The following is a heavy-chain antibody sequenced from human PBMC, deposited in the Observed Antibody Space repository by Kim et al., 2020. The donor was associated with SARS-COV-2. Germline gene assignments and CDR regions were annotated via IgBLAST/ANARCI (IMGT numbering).Heavy chain of an antibody. V-gene: IGHV4-31*03. J-gene: IGHJ6*03. Sequence: SETLSLTCTVSGASISSSNYYWSWIRQHPEKGLEWIGYITYSGSTSYNPSLKSRVNISVDTSKNQFSLRLSSLTAADMALYYCARGAAGLDVFYYYYMDVWGKGTTVTVS. D-gene: IGHD2-2*03. CDR1: GASISSSNYY. CDR2: ITYSGST. CDR3: ARGAAGLDVFYYYYMDV.